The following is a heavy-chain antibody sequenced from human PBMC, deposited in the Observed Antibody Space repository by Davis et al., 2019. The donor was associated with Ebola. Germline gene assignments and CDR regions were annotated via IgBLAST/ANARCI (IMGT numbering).Heavy chain of an antibody. CDR2: IIGSGYSGYGV. Sequence: GESLKISCAASGFTFSSYAMSWVRQAPGKGLEWVSAIIGSGYSGYGVYYADSVKGRFTISRDNSTNTLYLQMTSLRAEDTAVYFCARDGGVLMVYTIGDVWGKGTTVTVSS. CDR1: GFTFSSYA. D-gene: IGHD2-8*01. V-gene: IGHV3-23*01. J-gene: IGHJ6*04. CDR3: ARDGGVLMVYTIGDV.